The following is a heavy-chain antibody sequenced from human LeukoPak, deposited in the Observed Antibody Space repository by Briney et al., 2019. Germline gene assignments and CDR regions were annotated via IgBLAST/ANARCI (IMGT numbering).Heavy chain of an antibody. J-gene: IGHJ4*02. CDR2: ISYDGSNK. D-gene: IGHD3-3*01. CDR1: GFTFSSYG. V-gene: IGHV3-30*18. CDR3: AKDSGYYDFWSGYLWGSYFDY. Sequence: YPGRSLRLSCAASGFTFSSYGMHWVRQAPGKGLEWVAVISYDGSNKYYADSVKGRFTISRDNSKNTLYLQMNSLRAEDTAVYYCAKDSGYYDFWSGYLWGSYFDYWGQGTLVTVSS.